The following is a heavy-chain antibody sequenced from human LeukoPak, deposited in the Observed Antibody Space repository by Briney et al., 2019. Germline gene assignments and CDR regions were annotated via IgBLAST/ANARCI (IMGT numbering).Heavy chain of an antibody. Sequence: PGGSLRLSCAASGFTFSSYGMHWVRQAPGKGLEWVAFIRYDGSNKYYADSVKGRFTISRDNSKNTLYLQMNSLRAEDTAVYYCAKDRPITMVRGVIADWGQGTLVTVSS. CDR3: AKDRPITMVRGVIAD. CDR2: IRYDGSNK. V-gene: IGHV3-30*02. CDR1: GFTFSSYG. D-gene: IGHD3-10*01. J-gene: IGHJ4*02.